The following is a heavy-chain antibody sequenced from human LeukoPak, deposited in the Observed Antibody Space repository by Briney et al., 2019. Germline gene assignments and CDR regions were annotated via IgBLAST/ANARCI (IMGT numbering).Heavy chain of an antibody. CDR3: ATPLDYYDSSGYHQGGD. J-gene: IGHJ4*02. CDR1: GFTFSSYW. D-gene: IGHD3-22*01. V-gene: IGHV3-7*03. Sequence: GGSLRLSCAASGFTFSSYWMTWVRQAPGKGLEWVANIKEDGSKKNYVDSVKGRFTISRDNARNSLYPQMNSLRAEDTAVYYCATPLDYYDSSGYHQGGDWGQGTLVTVSS. CDR2: IKEDGSKK.